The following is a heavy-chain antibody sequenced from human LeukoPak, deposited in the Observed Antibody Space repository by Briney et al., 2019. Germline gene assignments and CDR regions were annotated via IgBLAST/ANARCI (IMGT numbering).Heavy chain of an antibody. Sequence: GGSLRLSCAASGFTFSSYAMHWVRQAPGKGLEWVAVISYDGSNKYYADPVKGRFTISRDNSKNTLYLQMNSLRAEDTAVYYCARDPPTTVTTPGYYYYYMDVWGKGTTVTVSS. CDR3: ARDPPTTVTTPGYYYYYMDV. J-gene: IGHJ6*03. CDR2: ISYDGSNK. V-gene: IGHV3-30*04. D-gene: IGHD4-17*01. CDR1: GFTFSSYA.